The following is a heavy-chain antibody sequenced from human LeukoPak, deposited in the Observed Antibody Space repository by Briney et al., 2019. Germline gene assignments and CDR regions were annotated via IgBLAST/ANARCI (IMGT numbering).Heavy chain of an antibody. CDR1: GYTFTSYA. Sequence: ASVKVSCKASGYTFTSYAMNWVRQAPGQGLEWMGWINTNTGNPTYAQGFTGRFVFSLDTSVSTAYLQISSLKADDTAVYYCARVPFVVMGVTGNWFDPWGQGTLVTVSS. CDR3: ARVPFVVMGVTGNWFDP. V-gene: IGHV7-4-1*02. CDR2: INTNTGNP. D-gene: IGHD2-8*01. J-gene: IGHJ5*02.